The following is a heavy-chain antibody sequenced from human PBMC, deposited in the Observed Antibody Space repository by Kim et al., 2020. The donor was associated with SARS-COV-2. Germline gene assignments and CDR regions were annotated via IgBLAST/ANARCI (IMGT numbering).Heavy chain of an antibody. Sequence: VKGRFTISRDNSKNTLYLQMNSLRAEDTAVYYCAKDRSPMIVVVITSIDYWGQGTLVTVSS. CDR3: AKDRSPMIVVVITSIDY. J-gene: IGHJ4*02. D-gene: IGHD3-22*01. V-gene: IGHV3-30*02.